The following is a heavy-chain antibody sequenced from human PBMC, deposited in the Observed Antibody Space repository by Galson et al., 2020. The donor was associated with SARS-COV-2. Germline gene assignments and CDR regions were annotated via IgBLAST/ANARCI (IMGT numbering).Heavy chain of an antibody. V-gene: IGHV3-23*01. CDR2: ISGAGGNT. D-gene: IGHD3-22*01. J-gene: IGHJ4*02. CDR1: GFTFSSYD. Sequence: GGSLRLSCAASGFTFSSYDMNWVRQAPGRGLEWVAAISGAGGNTYYADSVKGRFTISRDNPKNTLYLQMNSLRAEDTALYSCAKVYDVTMVVAAAFGYWGQGTLLTVSS. CDR3: AKVYDVTMVVAAAFGY.